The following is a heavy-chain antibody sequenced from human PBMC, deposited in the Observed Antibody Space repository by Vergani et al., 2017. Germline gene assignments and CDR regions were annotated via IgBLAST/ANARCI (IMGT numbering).Heavy chain of an antibody. D-gene: IGHD6-19*01. CDR3: AGEAYSSGWIYYYYGMDV. Sequence: QVQLQQWGAGLLKPSETLSLTCTVSGGSISSYYWSWIRKPPGKGLGWIGYIYYSGSKNYNPSLKSRVTISVDTSKNQFSLKLSPVTAADTAVSYCAGEAYSSGWIYYYYGMDVWGQGTTVTVSS. CDR1: GGSISSYY. J-gene: IGHJ6*02. CDR2: IYYSGSK. V-gene: IGHV4-59*01.